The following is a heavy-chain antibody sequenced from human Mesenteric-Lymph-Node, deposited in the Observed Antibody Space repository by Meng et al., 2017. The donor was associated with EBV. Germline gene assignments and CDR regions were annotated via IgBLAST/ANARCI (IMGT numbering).Heavy chain of an antibody. J-gene: IGHJ4*02. CDR2: VYWDDDK. V-gene: IGHV2-5*02. CDR3: AGWSARLEY. D-gene: IGHD3-3*01. CDR1: GFSLSTRGVL. Sequence: QIPLKESGPTLVKPTQTLTLTCTFSGFSLSTRGVLVGWIRQPPGQALEWLALVYWDDDKRYSPSLKSRLSITKNTSKNQVVLTMADMDPVDTGTYYCAGWSARLEYWGPGTLVTVSS.